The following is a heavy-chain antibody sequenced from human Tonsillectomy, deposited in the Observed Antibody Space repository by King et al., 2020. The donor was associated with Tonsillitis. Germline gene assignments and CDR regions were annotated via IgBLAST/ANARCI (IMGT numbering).Heavy chain of an antibody. V-gene: IGHV1-8*01. CDR2: MNPNSGNT. CDR3: ASSKNGARYSSSFPFWHY. CDR1: GYTFTSYD. J-gene: IGHJ4*02. Sequence: QEQLVQSGAEVKKPGASVKVSCKASGYTFTSYDINWVRQATGQGLEWMGWMNPNSGNTGYAQKFQGRVTMTRNTSISTAYMELSSLRSEDTAVYYCASSKNGARYSSSFPFWHYWGQGTLVTVSS. D-gene: IGHD6-6*01.